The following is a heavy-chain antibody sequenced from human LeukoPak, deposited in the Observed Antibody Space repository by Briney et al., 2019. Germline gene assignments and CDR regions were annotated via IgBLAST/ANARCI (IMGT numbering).Heavy chain of an antibody. CDR3: AGEPGTAVAGGDY. J-gene: IGHJ4*02. V-gene: IGHV4-59*01. Sequence: PSETLSLTCTVSGGSISSYYWSWIRQPPGKGLEWIGYIYYSGSTNYNPSLKSRVTISVDTSKNQFSLKLSSVTAADTAVYYCAGEPGTAVAGGDYWGQGTLVTVSS. CDR2: IYYSGST. CDR1: GGSISSYY. D-gene: IGHD6-19*01.